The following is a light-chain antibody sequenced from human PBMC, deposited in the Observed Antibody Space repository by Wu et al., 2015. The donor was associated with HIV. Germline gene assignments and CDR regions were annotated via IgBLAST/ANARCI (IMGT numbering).Light chain of an antibody. CDR2: AAS. V-gene: IGKV1-39*01. CDR1: QNIRFY. CDR3: QQSYSNFXA. Sequence: DIQMTQSPSSLSASVGDRVTITCRASQNIRFYLNWYQQKPGKAPKLLIYAASTLQSGVPSRFSGSGSGTDFTLTISNLQPEDFVNYYCQQSYSNFXAFGQGTKVEIK. J-gene: IGKJ1*01.